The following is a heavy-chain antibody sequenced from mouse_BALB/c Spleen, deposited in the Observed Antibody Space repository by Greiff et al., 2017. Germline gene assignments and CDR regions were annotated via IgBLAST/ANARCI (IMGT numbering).Heavy chain of an antibody. D-gene: IGHD2-4*01. CDR1: GYTFTSYW. CDR2: IDPSDSNT. J-gene: IGHJ3*01. V-gene: IGHV1S127*01. CDR3: TRNYDFWFAY. Sequence: VQLQQPGAELVKPGASVKMSCKASGYTFTSYWMHWVKQRPGQGLEWIGVIDPSDSNTSYNQKFKGKATLTVDTSSSTAYMQLSSPTSEDSAVYYCTRNYDFWFAYWGQGTLVTVSA.